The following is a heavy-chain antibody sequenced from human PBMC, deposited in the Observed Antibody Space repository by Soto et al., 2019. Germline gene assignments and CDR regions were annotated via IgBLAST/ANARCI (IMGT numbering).Heavy chain of an antibody. J-gene: IGHJ1*01. CDR1: GYTFPSYA. D-gene: IGHD6-13*01. CDR3: ARTWNKEQHLPPVQH. CDR2: IKAGNGNT. Sequence: VKVSCKASGYTFPSYAMHCVRKAPGQRHGCMGWIKAGNGNTKYSQKFQGRVTITRVTSASTAYMELSSLRSEDTAVYYCARTWNKEQHLPPVQHGGQGTLVTVLL. V-gene: IGHV1-3*01.